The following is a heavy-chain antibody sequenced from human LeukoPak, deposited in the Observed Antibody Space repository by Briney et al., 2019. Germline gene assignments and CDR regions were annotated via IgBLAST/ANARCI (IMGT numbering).Heavy chain of an antibody. CDR2: ISYDGSNK. CDR1: GFTFSSYA. CDR3: ARDQGGRSGSYLEPFDY. Sequence: GGSLRLSCAASGFTFSSYAMHWVRQAPGKGLEWVAVISYDGSNKYYADSVKGRFTISSDNSKNTLYLQMNSLRAEDTAVYYCARDQGGRSGSYLEPFDYWGQGTLVTVSS. D-gene: IGHD1-26*01. J-gene: IGHJ4*02. V-gene: IGHV3-30-3*01.